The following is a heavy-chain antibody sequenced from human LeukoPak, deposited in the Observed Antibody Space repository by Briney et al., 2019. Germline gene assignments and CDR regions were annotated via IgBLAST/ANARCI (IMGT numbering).Heavy chain of an antibody. CDR2: INPSGGST. V-gene: IGHV1-46*01. J-gene: IGHJ4*02. CDR3: ARDRNYGDYSRVCMDY. D-gene: IGHD4-17*01. Sequence: ASVKVSCKASGYTFTSYYMHWVRQAPGQGLEWMGIINPSGGSTSYAQKFQGRVTMTRDTSTSTVYIELSSLRSEDTAVYYCARDRNYGDYSRVCMDYWGQGTLVTVSS. CDR1: GYTFTSYY.